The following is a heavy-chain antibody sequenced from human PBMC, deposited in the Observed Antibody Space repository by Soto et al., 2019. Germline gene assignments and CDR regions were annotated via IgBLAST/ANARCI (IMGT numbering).Heavy chain of an antibody. CDR3: AEYTTRPLSLGGSINPNKKWFDP. CDR1: GYSFTGYY. Sequence: ASVKVSSKSSGYSFTGYYMHWVRQAPGQGLEWMGWINPNSGGTNYAQKFQGRVTMTRDTSISTAYMELSRLRSDDTAVYYCAEYTTRPLSLGGSINPNKKWFDPFGQGMLVTVCS. CDR2: INPNSGGT. J-gene: IGHJ5*02. D-gene: IGHD2-2*01. V-gene: IGHV1-2*02.